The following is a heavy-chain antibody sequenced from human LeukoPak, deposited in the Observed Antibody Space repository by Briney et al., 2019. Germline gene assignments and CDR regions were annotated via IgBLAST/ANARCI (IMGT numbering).Heavy chain of an antibody. D-gene: IGHD4-17*01. CDR1: GFTFDDYG. Sequence: GGSRRLSCAASGFTFDDYGMSWVRQAPGKGLEWGAGINWNGGSPVHADSVKGRFTISRDNAKNSLYLQMNSLRAEDTALYYCARQGGDYGDYVAESDYWGQGTLVTVSS. CDR3: ARQGGDYGDYVAESDY. CDR2: INWNGGSP. V-gene: IGHV3-20*04. J-gene: IGHJ4*02.